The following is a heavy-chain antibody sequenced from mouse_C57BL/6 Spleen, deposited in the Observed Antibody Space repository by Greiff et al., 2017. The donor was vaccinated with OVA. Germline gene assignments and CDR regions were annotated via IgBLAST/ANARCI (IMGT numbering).Heavy chain of an antibody. J-gene: IGHJ2*01. CDR1: GYTFTSYW. CDR2: IDPSDSET. D-gene: IGHD2-1*01. CDR3: AREGGNYDYFDY. Sequence: QVQLQQPGAELVRPGSSVKLSCKASGYTFTSYWMHWVKQRPIQGLEWIGNIDPSDSETHYNQKFKDKATLTVDKSSSTAYMQLSSLTSADSAVYYCAREGGNYDYFDYWGQGTTLTVSS. V-gene: IGHV1-52*01.